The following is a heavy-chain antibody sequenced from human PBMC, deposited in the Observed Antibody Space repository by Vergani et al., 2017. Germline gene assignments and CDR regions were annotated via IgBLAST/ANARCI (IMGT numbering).Heavy chain of an antibody. CDR1: GFTFSSHA. J-gene: IGHJ5*01. V-gene: IGHV3-23*01. CDR2: INTNGDYT. D-gene: IGHD1-1*01. Sequence: EVQLLQSEGAVVQPGGSLRLSCVASGFTFSSHAMSWVRQGHGQGLEWVSTINTNGDYTRYGDSVKVRFTISRDISKSTLYLQMNSLRAEDTAIYYCAKGGWNYWFDSWGQGTLVIVS. CDR3: AKGGWNYWFDS.